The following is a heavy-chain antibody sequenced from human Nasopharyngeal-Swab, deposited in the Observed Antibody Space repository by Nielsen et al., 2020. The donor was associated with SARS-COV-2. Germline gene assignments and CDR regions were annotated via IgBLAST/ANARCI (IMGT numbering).Heavy chain of an antibody. Sequence: GGSLRLSCAASGFTFSSYSMNWVRQAPGKGLEWVLYISPSSSDTNYADSVKGRFTISRDNAKNSLYLQMNSLRAEDTAVYYCARGHYGLDVWGQGTTVTVSS. V-gene: IGHV3-21*05. CDR1: GFTFSSYS. CDR2: ISPSSSDT. CDR3: ARGHYGLDV. J-gene: IGHJ6*02.